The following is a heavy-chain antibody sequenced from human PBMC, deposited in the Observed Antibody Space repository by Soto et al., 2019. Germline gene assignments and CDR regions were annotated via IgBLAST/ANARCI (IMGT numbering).Heavy chain of an antibody. CDR3: ARQVEVTYFDY. D-gene: IGHD1-1*01. CDR1: GGSISSSAYY. J-gene: IGHJ4*02. CDR2: ISYSGST. V-gene: IGHV4-39*01. Sequence: QLHLQESGPGLLKPSETLSLTCTVSGGSISSSAYYWGWIRQPPGKRLEWIASISYSGSTYYNPSLKSRLTISVDTSKNQFSRKLRSMTAADTAVYYCARQVEVTYFDYWGQGTLVTVSS.